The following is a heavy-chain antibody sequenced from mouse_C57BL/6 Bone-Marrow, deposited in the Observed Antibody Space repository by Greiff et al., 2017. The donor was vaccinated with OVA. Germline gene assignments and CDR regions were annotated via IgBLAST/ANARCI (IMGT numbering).Heavy chain of an antibody. CDR2: IDPENGDT. J-gene: IGHJ2*01. CDR3: TSYGNFDY. V-gene: IGHV14-4*01. D-gene: IGHD2-1*01. CDR1: GFNIKDDY. Sequence: VHVKQSGAELVRPGASVKLSCTASGFNIKDDYMHWVKQRPEQGLEWIGWIDPENGDTEYASKFQGKATITADTSSNTAYLQLSSLTSEDTAFYYCTSYGNFDYWGQGTTLTVSS.